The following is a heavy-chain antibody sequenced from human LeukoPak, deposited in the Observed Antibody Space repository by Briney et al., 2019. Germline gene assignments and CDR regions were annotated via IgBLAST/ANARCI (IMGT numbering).Heavy chain of an antibody. CDR2: ISGSSGTT. V-gene: IGHV3-23*01. CDR3: DKAVHYSARYAALDY. CDR1: GFKYSIFH. J-gene: IGHJ4*02. Sequence: GGSVTLYCSGSGFKYSIFHMRLLRQAPGTGLEWVSGISGSSGTTYYADSVKGRFTISRDNSKITMYLQRNSLRVEDTAIYYYDKAVHYSARYAALDYWGQGALVTVSS. D-gene: IGHD4-11*01.